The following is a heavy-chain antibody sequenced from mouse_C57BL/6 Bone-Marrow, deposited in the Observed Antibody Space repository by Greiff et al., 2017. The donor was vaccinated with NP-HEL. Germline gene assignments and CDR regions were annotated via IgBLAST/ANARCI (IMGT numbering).Heavy chain of an antibody. D-gene: IGHD1-1*01. V-gene: IGHV1-54*01. Sequence: VKLVESGAELVRPGTSVKVSCKASGYAFTNYLIEWVKQRPGQGLEWIGVINPGSGGTNYNEKFKGKATLTADKSSSTAYMQRSSLTSEDSAVYCSARPLNYYCSSPLAMDYWGKGTSVTVSS. CDR2: INPGSGGT. J-gene: IGHJ4*01. CDR1: GYAFTNYL. CDR3: ARPLNYYCSSPLAMDY.